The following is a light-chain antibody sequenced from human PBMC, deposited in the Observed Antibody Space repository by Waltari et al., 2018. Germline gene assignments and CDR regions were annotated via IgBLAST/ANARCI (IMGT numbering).Light chain of an antibody. CDR3: QQRSTWPEVT. Sequence: EIVLTQSPATLSLSPGERATLSCRASQSVSSNLAWYQHKPGQTPRLLIHAASNRATGIPARFSGSGSGTDFTLTISSLEPEDFAVYYCQQRSTWPEVTFGPGTKVDIK. CDR1: QSVSSN. V-gene: IGKV3-11*01. CDR2: AAS. J-gene: IGKJ3*01.